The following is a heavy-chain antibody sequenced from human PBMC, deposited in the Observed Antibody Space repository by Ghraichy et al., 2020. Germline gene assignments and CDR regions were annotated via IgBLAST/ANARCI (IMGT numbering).Heavy chain of an antibody. Sequence: GSLRLSCAASGFTFSTSSMNWVRQAPGKGLEWVSTISGTSSYIFYADSVKGRFTISRDNAKNSLYLQMNSLRAEDTAVYYCARDSTLTTALDVWGQGTTVTVSS. CDR2: ISGTSSYI. CDR1: GFTFSTSS. D-gene: IGHD4-11*01. V-gene: IGHV3-21*06. J-gene: IGHJ6*02. CDR3: ARDSTLTTALDV.